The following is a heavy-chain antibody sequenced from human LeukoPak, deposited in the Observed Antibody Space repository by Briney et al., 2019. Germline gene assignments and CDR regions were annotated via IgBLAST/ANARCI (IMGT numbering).Heavy chain of an antibody. Sequence: PGGSLRLSCAASGFTFSSYAMSWVRQAPGKGLEWVSYISSSSSTIYYADSVKGRFTISRDNAKNSLYLQMNSLRAEDTAVYYCARGGIGHYDFWSGHDYWGQGTLVTVSS. V-gene: IGHV3-48*01. J-gene: IGHJ4*02. CDR1: GFTFSSYA. CDR2: ISSSSSTI. CDR3: ARGGIGHYDFWSGHDY. D-gene: IGHD3-3*01.